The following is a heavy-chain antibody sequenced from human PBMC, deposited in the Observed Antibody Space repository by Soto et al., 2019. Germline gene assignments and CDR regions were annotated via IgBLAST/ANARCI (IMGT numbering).Heavy chain of an antibody. V-gene: IGHV3-21*01. Sequence: GGSLRLSCAASGFTFSSYSMNWVRQAPGKGLEWVSSISSSSSYIYYADSVKGRFTISRDNAKNSLYLQMNSLRAEDTGVYYCARDPMIAAAGPEYFQHWGQGTLVTVSS. CDR1: GFTFSSYS. D-gene: IGHD6-13*01. J-gene: IGHJ1*01. CDR2: ISSSSSYI. CDR3: ARDPMIAAAGPEYFQH.